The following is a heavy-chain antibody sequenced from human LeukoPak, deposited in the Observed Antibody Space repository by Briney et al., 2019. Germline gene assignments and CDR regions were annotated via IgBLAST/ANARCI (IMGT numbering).Heavy chain of an antibody. CDR1: GGSFSGYH. CDR2: IDHSGST. D-gene: IGHD6-6*01. V-gene: IGHV4-34*01. J-gene: IGHJ5*02. Sequence: SETLSLTCGVYGGSFSGYHWTWIRLRPGKGLEWIGDIDHSGSTHYDPSLKSRVTISLDTSNNQFSLKLNSVTAADTAVYYCARGFPSSSRWFDPWGQGTLVTVSS. CDR3: ARGFPSSSRWFDP.